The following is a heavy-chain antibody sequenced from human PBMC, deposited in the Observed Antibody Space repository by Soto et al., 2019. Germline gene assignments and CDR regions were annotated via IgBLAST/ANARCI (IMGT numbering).Heavy chain of an antibody. CDR3: ARDAYYYDSSDPGAFDI. CDR2: IIPIFGTA. V-gene: IGHV1-69*01. CDR1: GCTFSSYA. D-gene: IGHD3-22*01. Sequence: QVQLVQSGAEVKKPGSSVKVSCKASGCTFSSYAISWVRQAPGQGLEWTGGIIPIFGTANYAQKFQGRVTIPADESTSTAYMELSRLRSEDTAVYYCARDAYYYDSSDPGAFDIWGQGTMVTVSS. J-gene: IGHJ3*02.